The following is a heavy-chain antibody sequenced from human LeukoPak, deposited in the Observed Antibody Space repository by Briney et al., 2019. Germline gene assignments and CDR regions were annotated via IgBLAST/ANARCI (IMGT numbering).Heavy chain of an antibody. CDR3: ASNYGDYGYYFDY. V-gene: IGHV4-39*01. CDR1: GGSISSSSYY. CDR2: IYYSGST. D-gene: IGHD4-17*01. Sequence: PSETLSLTCTVSGGSISSSSYYWGWIRQPPGKGLEWIGSIYYSGSTYYNPSLKSRVTISVDTSKNQFSLKLSSVTAADTAVYYCASNYGDYGYYFDYWGQGTLVTVSS. J-gene: IGHJ4*02.